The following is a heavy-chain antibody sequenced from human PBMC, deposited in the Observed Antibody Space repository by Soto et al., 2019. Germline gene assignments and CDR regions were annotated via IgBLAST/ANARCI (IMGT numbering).Heavy chain of an antibody. J-gene: IGHJ3*02. CDR1: GGSFSSYT. CDR2: IMPVFGTP. Sequence: QVLLVQSGAEVKKPGSSVKVSCKAAGGSFSSYTVSWVRQAPGQGLDYMGGIMPVFGTPTYTEKFQGRITITADESTSTAYLELTSLKSDDTAVYYCARGVTANYMGGDAFAIWCQGTMFTVSS. CDR3: ARGVTANYMGGDAFAI. V-gene: IGHV1-69*01. D-gene: IGHD3-16*01.